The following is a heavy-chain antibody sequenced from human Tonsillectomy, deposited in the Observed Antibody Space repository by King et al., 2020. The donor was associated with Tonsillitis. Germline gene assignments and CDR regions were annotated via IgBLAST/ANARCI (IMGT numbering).Heavy chain of an antibody. V-gene: IGHV3-7*01. CDR2: IKQDGSEK. J-gene: IGHJ6*02. CDR3: ARWLVGMDYGRDV. Sequence: VQLVESGGGLVQPGGSLRLSCGASGFTFIGYWMSWVRQAPGKGLEWVANIKQDGSEKYYVDSVKGRFTISRDNAKNSLYLQMNSLKAEDTAVYYCARWLVGMDYGRDVWGQGTTVTVSS. CDR1: GFTFIGYW. D-gene: IGHD6-19*01.